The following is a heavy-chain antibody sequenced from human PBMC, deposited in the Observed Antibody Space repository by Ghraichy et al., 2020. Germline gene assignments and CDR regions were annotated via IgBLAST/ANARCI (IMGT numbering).Heavy chain of an antibody. D-gene: IGHD3-3*01. CDR2: IRGKTDGGTT. J-gene: IGHJ4*02. CDR3: ATELYYDFWSGYYLRGFDY. V-gene: IGHV3-15*01. Sequence: LTCAASGFTFNDAWMNWVRQGTGKGLEWVGRIRGKTDGGTTEYAAPVKGRFTISRDDSKNTLYLQMNYLKTEDTAVYYCATELYYDFWSGYYLRGFDYWGQGTLVTVSS. CDR1: GFTFNDAW.